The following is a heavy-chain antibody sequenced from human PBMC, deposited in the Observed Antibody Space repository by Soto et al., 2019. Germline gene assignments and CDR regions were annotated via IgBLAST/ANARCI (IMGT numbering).Heavy chain of an antibody. CDR1: GFTFSSYA. Sequence: PGGSLRLSCAASGFTFSSYAMSWVRQAPGKGLEWVSAISGSGGSTYYADSVEGRFTISRDNSKNTLYLQMNSLRAEDTAVYYCANPRYRWRGIVVVPAAMDLWDDYWGQGTLVTVSS. J-gene: IGHJ4*02. D-gene: IGHD2-2*01. V-gene: IGHV3-23*01. CDR2: ISGSGGST. CDR3: ANPRYRWRGIVVVPAAMDLWDDY.